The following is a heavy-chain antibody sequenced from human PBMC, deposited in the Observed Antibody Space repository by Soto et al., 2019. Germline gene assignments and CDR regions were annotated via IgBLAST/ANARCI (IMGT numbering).Heavy chain of an antibody. D-gene: IGHD3-22*01. CDR3: AKDTYYHDSSGYYVFDY. V-gene: IGHV3-30-3*01. Sequence: GSLRLSCAASGFTFSSYAMHWVRQAPGKGLEWVAVISYDGSNKYYADSVKGRFTISRDNSENMVSLQMNSLRAEDTAVYYCAKDTYYHDSSGYYVFDYWGQGTLVTVSS. J-gene: IGHJ4*02. CDR2: ISYDGSNK. CDR1: GFTFSSYA.